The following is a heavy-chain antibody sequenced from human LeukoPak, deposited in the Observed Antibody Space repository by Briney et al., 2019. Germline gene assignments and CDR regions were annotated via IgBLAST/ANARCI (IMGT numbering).Heavy chain of an antibody. V-gene: IGHV3-74*01. CDR2: INSDGSST. J-gene: IGHJ4*02. D-gene: IGHD3-22*01. Sequence: GGSLRLSCAASGFTFSSYWMHWVRQAPGKGLVRVSRINSDGSSTSYADSVKGRFTISRDNAKNTLYLQMNSLRAEDTAVYYCAKIGPLPLDYWGQGTLVTVSS. CDR1: GFTFSSYW. CDR3: AKIGPLPLDY.